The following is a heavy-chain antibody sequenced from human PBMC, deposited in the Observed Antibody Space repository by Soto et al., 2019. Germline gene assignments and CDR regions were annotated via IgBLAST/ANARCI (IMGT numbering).Heavy chain of an antibody. Sequence: ASVKVSCKASGYTFTGYYMHWVRQAPGQGLEWMGWINPNSGGTNYAQKFQGWVTMTRDTSISTAYMELSRLRSDDTAVYYCARAPNQEVSDSSSWYDYYYGMDVWGQGTTVTVSS. CDR3: ARAPNQEVSDSSSWYDYYYGMDV. CDR1: GYTFTGYY. J-gene: IGHJ6*02. V-gene: IGHV1-2*04. D-gene: IGHD6-13*01. CDR2: INPNSGGT.